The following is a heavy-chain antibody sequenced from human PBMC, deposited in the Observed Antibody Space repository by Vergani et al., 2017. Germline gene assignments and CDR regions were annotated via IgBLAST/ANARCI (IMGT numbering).Heavy chain of an antibody. CDR3: ARDSAAGTPGNWFDP. V-gene: IGHV4-61*02. CDR1: GGSISSGSYY. J-gene: IGHJ5*02. Sequence: QVQLQESGPGLVNPSQTLSLTCTVSGGSISSGSYYWSWIRQPAGKGLEWIGRIYTRGSTNYNPSLKSRVTISVDTSKNQFSLKLSSVTAADTAVYYCARDSAAGTPGNWFDPWGQGTLVTVSS. CDR2: IYTRGST. D-gene: IGHD6-13*01.